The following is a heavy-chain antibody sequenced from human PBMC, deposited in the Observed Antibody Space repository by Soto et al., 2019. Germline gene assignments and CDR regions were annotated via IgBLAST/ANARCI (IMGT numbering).Heavy chain of an antibody. J-gene: IGHJ5*02. CDR1: GYTFTGYY. D-gene: IGHD6-6*01. V-gene: IGHV1-18*04. CDR2: ISAYNGNT. Sequence: GASVKVSCKASGYTFTGYYMHWVRQAPGQGLEWMGWISAYNGNTNYAQKLQGRVTMTTDTSTSTAYMELRSLRSDDTVVYYCARDHGTPRSPNNWFDPWGQGTLVTVSS. CDR3: ARDHGTPRSPNNWFDP.